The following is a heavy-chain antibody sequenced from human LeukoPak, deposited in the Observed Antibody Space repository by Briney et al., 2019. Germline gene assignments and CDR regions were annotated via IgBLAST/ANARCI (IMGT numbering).Heavy chain of an antibody. CDR2: MNPNSGNT. Sequence: GASVKVSCKASGYIFTSYDINWVRQATGQGLEWMGWMNPNSGNTGYAQKFQGRVTITRNTSISTAYMELSSLRSEDTAVYYCARVGSFLRNYYDSSGAFDIWGQGTMVTVSS. CDR3: ARVGSFLRNYYDSSGAFDI. D-gene: IGHD3-22*01. CDR1: GYIFTSYD. J-gene: IGHJ3*02. V-gene: IGHV1-8*03.